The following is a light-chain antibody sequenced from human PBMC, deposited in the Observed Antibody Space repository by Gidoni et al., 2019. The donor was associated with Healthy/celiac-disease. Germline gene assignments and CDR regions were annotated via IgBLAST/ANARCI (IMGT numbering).Light chain of an antibody. Sequence: EIVMTQSPATLSVSPGESATLSCMASQSVSSNLAWYQQKPGQAPRLLIYGASTRATGIPARFSGSGSGTDFTLTISSLQSEDFAVYYCQQYNNWPPTFGQGTKVEIK. CDR2: GAS. V-gene: IGKV3-15*01. J-gene: IGKJ1*01. CDR1: QSVSSN. CDR3: QQYNNWPPT.